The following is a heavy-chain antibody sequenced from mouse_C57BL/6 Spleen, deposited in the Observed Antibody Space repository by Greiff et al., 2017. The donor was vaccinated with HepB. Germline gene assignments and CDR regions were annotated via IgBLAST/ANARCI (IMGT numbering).Heavy chain of an antibody. D-gene: IGHD6-1*01. CDR3: ARSAARSVAMDY. V-gene: IGHV1-50*01. Sequence: QVQLQQPGAELVKPGASVKLSCKASGYTFTSYWMQWVKQRPGQGLEWIGEIDPSDSYTNYNQKFKGKATLTVDTSSSTAYMQLSSLTSEDSAVYYCARSAARSVAMDYWGQETSVTVSS. CDR2: IDPSDSYT. CDR1: GYTFTSYW. J-gene: IGHJ4*01.